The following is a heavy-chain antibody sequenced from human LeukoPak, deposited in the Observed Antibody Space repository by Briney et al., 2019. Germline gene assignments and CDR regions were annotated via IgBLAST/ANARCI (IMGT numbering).Heavy chain of an antibody. V-gene: IGHV3-23*01. CDR2: ISGSGGST. J-gene: IGHJ6*02. D-gene: IGHD4-17*01. CDR3: AKSRPEGVTTVTFKRPPHYYYGMDV. Sequence: PGGSLRLSCAASGFTVSSNYMSWVRQAPGKGLEWVSAISGSGGSTYYADSVKGRFTISRDNSKNTLYLQMNSLRAEDTAVYYCAKSRPEGVTTVTFKRPPHYYYGMDVWGQGTTVTVSS. CDR1: GFTVSSNY.